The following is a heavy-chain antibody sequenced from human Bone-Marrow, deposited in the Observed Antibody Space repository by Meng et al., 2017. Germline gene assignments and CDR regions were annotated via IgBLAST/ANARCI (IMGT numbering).Heavy chain of an antibody. CDR2: ISSSGSTI. CDR1: GFTFSDYY. J-gene: IGHJ4*02. D-gene: IGHD5-18*01. Sequence: VWRVESGGGLGKPGGSLRLSCAASGFTFSDYYMSWIRQAPGKGLEWVSYISSSGSTIYYADSAKGRFTISRDNAKNSLYLQMNSLRAEDTAVYYCAREPGYGEEGFDYWGQGTLVTVSS. V-gene: IGHV3-11*01. CDR3: AREPGYGEEGFDY.